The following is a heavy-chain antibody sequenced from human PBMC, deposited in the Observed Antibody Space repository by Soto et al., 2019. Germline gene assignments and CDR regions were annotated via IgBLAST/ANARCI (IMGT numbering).Heavy chain of an antibody. Sequence: KPSETLSLTCAVSGGSISSSNWWSWVRQPPGKGLEWIGEIYHSGSTNYNPSLKSRVTISVDKSKNQFSLKLSSVTAADTAVYYCARVITMVRGVITLYYFDYWGQGTLVTVSS. CDR3: ARVITMVRGVITLYYFDY. CDR1: GGSISSSNW. D-gene: IGHD3-10*01. J-gene: IGHJ4*02. V-gene: IGHV4-4*02. CDR2: IYHSGST.